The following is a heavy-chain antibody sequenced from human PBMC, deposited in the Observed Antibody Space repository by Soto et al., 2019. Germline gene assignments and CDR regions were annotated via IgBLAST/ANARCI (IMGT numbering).Heavy chain of an antibody. Sequence: EVQLVESGGGLVQPGGSLRLSCAASGFTFSSYYMHWVRQAPGKGLVWVSRVSDDGGSTIYAESVRGRFTISRDSAKNTLSLQMNSLSAEDTAVYYCARGLYGDSVGYDHSGQGTLVTVSS. CDR2: VSDDGGST. CDR3: ARGLYGDSVGYDH. J-gene: IGHJ4*02. CDR1: GFTFSSYY. V-gene: IGHV3-74*01. D-gene: IGHD4-17*01.